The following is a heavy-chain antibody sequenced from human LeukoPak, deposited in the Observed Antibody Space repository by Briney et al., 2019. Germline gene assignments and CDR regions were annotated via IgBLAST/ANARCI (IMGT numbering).Heavy chain of an antibody. CDR3: ARSYYYYYYMDV. V-gene: IGHV4-59*01. Sequence: PSETLSLTCTVSGGSISSYYWSWIRQPPGKGVEWIGYIHYSGSTNYNPSLKSRVTISVDTSKNQFSLKLSSVTAADTAVYYCARSYYYYYYMDVWGKGTTVTVSS. J-gene: IGHJ6*03. CDR1: GGSISSYY. CDR2: IHYSGST.